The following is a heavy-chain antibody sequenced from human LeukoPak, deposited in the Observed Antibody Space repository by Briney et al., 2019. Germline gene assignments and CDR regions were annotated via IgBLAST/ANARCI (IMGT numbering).Heavy chain of an antibody. J-gene: IGHJ4*02. CDR3: ARGGGYYFDY. CDR2: IYYSGST. CDR1: GGSISSGGYY. Sequence: SENLSLTCTVSGGSISSGGYYWSWIRQHPGKGLEWIGYIYYSGSTYYNPSLKSRVTISVDTSKNQFSLKLSSVTAADTAVYYCARGGGYYFDYWGQGTLVTVSS. D-gene: IGHD3-16*01. V-gene: IGHV4-31*03.